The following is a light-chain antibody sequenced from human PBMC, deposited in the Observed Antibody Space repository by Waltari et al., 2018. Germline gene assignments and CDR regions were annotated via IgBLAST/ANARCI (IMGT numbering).Light chain of an antibody. J-gene: IGLJ3*02. V-gene: IGLV1-40*01. Sequence: QSVLTQPPSVSGAPGQRVTISCTGSSSNIGADHDVHWYQLLPGTAPKLLIYRNMNRPSGVPDRFSGSKSGTSASLGITGLQAEDEADYYCQSYDDSLSGWVFGGGTKLTVL. CDR3: QSYDDSLSGWV. CDR1: SSNIGADHD. CDR2: RNM.